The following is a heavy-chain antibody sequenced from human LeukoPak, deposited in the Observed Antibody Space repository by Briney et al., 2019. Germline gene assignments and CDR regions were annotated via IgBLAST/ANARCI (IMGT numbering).Heavy chain of an antibody. V-gene: IGHV3-48*04. Sequence: PGGSLRLSCAASGFPFSSYSMNWVRQAPGKGLEWVSYISSSSSTINYADSVKGRFTISRDNAKNSLYLQMNSLRAEDTAVYYCAKGSYYYGSGSWAFDIWGQGTMVTVSS. CDR3: AKGSYYYGSGSWAFDI. CDR1: GFPFSSYS. CDR2: ISSSSSTI. D-gene: IGHD3-10*01. J-gene: IGHJ3*02.